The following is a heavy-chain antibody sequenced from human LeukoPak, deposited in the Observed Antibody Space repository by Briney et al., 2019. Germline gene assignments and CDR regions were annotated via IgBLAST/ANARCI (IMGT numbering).Heavy chain of an antibody. CDR1: GFTFSSYG. V-gene: IGHV3-30*02. CDR3: VRDNGWYRLDS. Sequence: GGSLRLSCAVSGFTFSSYGMHWVRQPPGEGLEWEAFIRYDGTKKYYADSVKRRFTISRDNSKNTLYLQMNSLRAEDTAVYYCVRDNGWYRLDSWGQGTQVTVSS. CDR2: IRYDGTKK. J-gene: IGHJ4*02. D-gene: IGHD6-19*01.